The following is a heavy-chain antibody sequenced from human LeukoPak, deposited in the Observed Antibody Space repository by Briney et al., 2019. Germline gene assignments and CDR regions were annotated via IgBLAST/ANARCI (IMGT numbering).Heavy chain of an antibody. Sequence: AGYLRLSCAASGFTFSSYGMHWVRQAPGKGLEWVAVIWYDGSNKYYADSVKGRFTISRDNSKTTLYLQMNSLRAEDTAVYYCAKGAGACTIDYWGQGTLVTVSS. D-gene: IGHD6-13*01. J-gene: IGHJ4*02. CDR1: GFTFSSYG. CDR2: IWYDGSNK. CDR3: AKGAGACTIDY. V-gene: IGHV3-30*02.